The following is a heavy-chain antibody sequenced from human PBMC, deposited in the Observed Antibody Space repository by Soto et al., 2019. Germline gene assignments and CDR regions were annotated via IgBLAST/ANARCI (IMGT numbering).Heavy chain of an antibody. D-gene: IGHD6-13*01. Sequence: QVQLQESGPGLVKPSQTLSLTCTVSGGSISSGDYYWRWIRQPPGKGLEWIGYIYYSGSTYYNPSLKSRVTIPVDTSKNQFSLKLSSVTAADTAVYYCASSSWSHKYFQHSGQGTLVTVSS. CDR1: GGSISSGDYY. CDR2: IYYSGST. J-gene: IGHJ1*01. CDR3: ASSSWSHKYFQH. V-gene: IGHV4-30-4*01.